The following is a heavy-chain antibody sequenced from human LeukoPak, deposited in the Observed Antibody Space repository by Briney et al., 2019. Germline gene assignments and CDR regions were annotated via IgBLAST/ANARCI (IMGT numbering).Heavy chain of an antibody. CDR1: GFPFRASF. Sequence: PGGPLDLSGFPSGFPFRASFWPWVGRPPGRGLEGLANIKQDGSEKYYVDSVRGRFTISRDNTKNSLYLQINSLRAEDTAVYYCASLGFCSRATCVDQWGQGTLVTVSS. D-gene: IGHD2-2*01. CDR2: IKQDGSEK. J-gene: IGHJ5*02. V-gene: IGHV3-7*03. CDR3: ASLGFCSRATCVDQ.